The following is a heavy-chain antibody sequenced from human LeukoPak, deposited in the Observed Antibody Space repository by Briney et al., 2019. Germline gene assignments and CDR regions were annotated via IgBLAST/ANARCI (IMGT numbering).Heavy chain of an antibody. J-gene: IGHJ4*02. CDR2: INSDGSST. V-gene: IGHV3-74*01. CDR3: AKSFYYAFEY. Sequence: GGSLRLSCAASGFTFSSYWMYWVRQAPGKGLVWVSRINSDGSSTSYADSVKGRFTISRDNSKNTLYLQMNSLRAEDTAVYYCAKSFYYAFEYWGQGTLVTVSS. D-gene: IGHD3-22*01. CDR1: GFTFSSYW.